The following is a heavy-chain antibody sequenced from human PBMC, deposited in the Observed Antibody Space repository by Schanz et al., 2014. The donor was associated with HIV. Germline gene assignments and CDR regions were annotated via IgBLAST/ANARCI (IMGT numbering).Heavy chain of an antibody. Sequence: EVKLSESGGGLVQPGGSLRLSCVASGFTFSTYAMSWVRQAPGKGLEWVSGMRGSDDSTFYADSVKGRFTISRDNSKNTLYFQMNSLRAEDTAIYYCAKDIEVVVAAMGFDYWGQGTLVTVSS. J-gene: IGHJ4*02. CDR1: GFTFSTYA. CDR2: MRGSDDST. D-gene: IGHD2-15*01. CDR3: AKDIEVVVAAMGFDY. V-gene: IGHV3-23*01.